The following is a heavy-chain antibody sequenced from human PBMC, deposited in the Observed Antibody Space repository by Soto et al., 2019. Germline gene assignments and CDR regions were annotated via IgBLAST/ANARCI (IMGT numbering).Heavy chain of an antibody. CDR2: IYYSGST. D-gene: IGHD5-18*01. CDR3: ARGIARGYGRFDP. J-gene: IGHJ5*02. Sequence: KPSETLSLTCTVSGGSISSYYWSWIRQPPGKGLEWIGYIYYSGSTNYNPSLKSRVTISVDTSKNQFSLKLSSVTAADTAVYYCARGIARGYGRFDPWGQGTLVTVSS. V-gene: IGHV4-59*01. CDR1: GGSISSYY.